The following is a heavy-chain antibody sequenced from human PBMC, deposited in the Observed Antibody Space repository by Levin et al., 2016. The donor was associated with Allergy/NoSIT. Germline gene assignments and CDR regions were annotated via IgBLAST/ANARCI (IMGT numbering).Heavy chain of an antibody. CDR2: IKSKTDGGTT. V-gene: IGHV3-15*01. Sequence: GESLKISCAASGFTFSSYGMHWVRQAPGKGLEWVGRIKSKTDGGTTDYAAPVKGRFTISRDDSKNTLYLQMNSLKTEDTAVYYCTTVNFGELNYWGQGTLVTVSS. CDR1: GFTFSSYG. D-gene: IGHD3-10*01. J-gene: IGHJ4*02. CDR3: TTVNFGELNY.